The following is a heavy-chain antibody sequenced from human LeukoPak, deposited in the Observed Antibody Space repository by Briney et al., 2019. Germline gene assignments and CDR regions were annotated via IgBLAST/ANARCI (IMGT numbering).Heavy chain of an antibody. V-gene: IGHV3-66*04. CDR1: GFTVSNNY. Sequence: GGPLRLSCAASGFTVSNNYMSWVRQAPGKGLEWVSVIYSGGSTYYADSVKGRFTISRDNSKNTVYLQMYSLRAEDTAVYYCARLDDSGYYYANWGQGTLVTVSS. D-gene: IGHD3-22*01. CDR2: IYSGGST. J-gene: IGHJ4*02. CDR3: ARLDDSGYYYAN.